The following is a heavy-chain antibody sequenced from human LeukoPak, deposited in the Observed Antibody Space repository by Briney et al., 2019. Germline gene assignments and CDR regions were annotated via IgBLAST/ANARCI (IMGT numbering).Heavy chain of an antibody. V-gene: IGHV3-23*01. CDR1: GFTFSSYA. CDR2: ISGSGVST. J-gene: IGHJ3*02. Sequence: RGSLRLSCAASGFTFSSYAMNWVRQAPGKGLEWVSGISGSGVSTYYADSVKGRFTFSRDNSKNTLYLQMNSLRAEDTALYYCAKDRFYSGSPRAFDMWGRGTMVTVSS. CDR3: AKDRFYSGSPRAFDM. D-gene: IGHD1-26*01.